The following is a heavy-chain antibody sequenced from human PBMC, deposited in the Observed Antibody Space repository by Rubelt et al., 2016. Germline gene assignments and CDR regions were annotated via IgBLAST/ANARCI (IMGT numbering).Heavy chain of an antibody. V-gene: IGHV3-53*01. Sequence: RQAPGKGLEWVSVIYSGGSTYYADSVKGRFTISRDNSKNTLYLQMNSLRAEDTAVYYCARDHSSSWYFWFDPWGQGTLVTVSS. CDR2: IYSGGST. D-gene: IGHD6-13*01. CDR3: ARDHSSSWYFWFDP. J-gene: IGHJ5*02.